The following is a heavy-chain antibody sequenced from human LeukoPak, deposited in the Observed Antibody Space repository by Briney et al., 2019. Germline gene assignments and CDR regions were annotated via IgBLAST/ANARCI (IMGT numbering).Heavy chain of an antibody. D-gene: IGHD3-16*02. V-gene: IGHV3-48*03. J-gene: IGHJ3*02. Sequence: PGGSLRLSCEASGFTFSTYEMNWVRQAPGKGLEWVSYINSSSSIIYYADSVKGRFTISRDNARNSLYLQMNSLRAEDTAVYYCARVLITFGGVIANGAFDIWGQGTMATVSS. CDR3: ARVLITFGGVIANGAFDI. CDR2: INSSSSII. CDR1: GFTFSTYE.